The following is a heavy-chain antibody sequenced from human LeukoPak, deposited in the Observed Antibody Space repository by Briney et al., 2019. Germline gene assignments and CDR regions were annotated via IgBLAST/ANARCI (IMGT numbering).Heavy chain of an antibody. CDR3: ARDDSIMDTAMAAYYYYYGMDV. D-gene: IGHD5-18*01. CDR2: ISSSGSTI. V-gene: IGHV3-48*03. Sequence: GGSLRLSCAASGFTFSSYEMNWVRQAPGKGLEWVSYISSSGSTIYYADSVKGRFAISRDNAKNSLYLQMNSLRAEDTAVYYCARDDSIMDTAMAAYYYYYGMDVWGKGTTVTVSS. J-gene: IGHJ6*04. CDR1: GFTFSSYE.